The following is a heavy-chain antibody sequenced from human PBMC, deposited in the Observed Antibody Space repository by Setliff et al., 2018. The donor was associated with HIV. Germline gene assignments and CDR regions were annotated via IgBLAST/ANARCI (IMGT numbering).Heavy chain of an antibody. Sequence: QSGGSLRLSCAASGFTFSSYWMSWVRQAPGKGLEWVANIKQDGSEKYYVDSVKGRFTISRDNAKNSLYLQMNSLRAEDTAVYYCARVVGPLELYCSSTSCYDDDAFDIWGQGTMVTVSS. J-gene: IGHJ3*02. CDR3: ARVVGPLELYCSSTSCYDDDAFDI. CDR1: GFTFSSYW. D-gene: IGHD2-2*01. V-gene: IGHV3-7*01. CDR2: IKQDGSEK.